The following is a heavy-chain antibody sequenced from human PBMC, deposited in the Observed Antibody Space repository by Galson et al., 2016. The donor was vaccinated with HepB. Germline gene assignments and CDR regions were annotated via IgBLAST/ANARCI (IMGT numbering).Heavy chain of an antibody. D-gene: IGHD3-22*01. CDR3: ARRRNYYDSSGSYYDWFDP. V-gene: IGHV4-59*08. CDR2: IYYSGST. Sequence: SETLSLTCTVSGGSISNYYWSWIRQPPGKGLEWIGYIYYSGSTNYNPSLKSRVTISVDTSKNQFSLELSSVTAADTAVYYCARRRNYYDSSGSYYDWFDPWGQGTLVTVAS. CDR1: GGSISNYY. J-gene: IGHJ5*02.